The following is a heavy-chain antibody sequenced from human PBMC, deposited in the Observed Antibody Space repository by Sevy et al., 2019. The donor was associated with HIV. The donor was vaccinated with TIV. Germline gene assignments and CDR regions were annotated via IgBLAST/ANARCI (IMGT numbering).Heavy chain of an antibody. CDR2: INSDSDTM. V-gene: IGHV3-48*02. D-gene: IGHD3-22*01. CDR3: ARERGTYYDTTGYPYLLEAGFDY. Sequence: GGSLRLSCAASAFPFSHYATNWVRQAPGKGLEWILYINSDSDTMYYGDSVKGRFTISRDNAKNSLYLHMNSLRDEDTAVYYCARERGTYYDTTGYPYLLEAGFDYWGQGTLVTVSS. CDR1: AFPFSHYA. J-gene: IGHJ4*02.